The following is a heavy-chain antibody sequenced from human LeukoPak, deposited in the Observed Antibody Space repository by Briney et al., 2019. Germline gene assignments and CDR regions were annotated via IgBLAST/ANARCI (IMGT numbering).Heavy chain of an antibody. J-gene: IGHJ4*02. Sequence: ASVKVSCKASGYTFTSYGISWVRQATGQGLEWMGWMNPNSGNTGYAQKFQGRVTMTRNTSISTAYMELSSLRSEDTAVYYCARGQWSSPFDYWGQGTLVTVSS. V-gene: IGHV1-8*02. D-gene: IGHD6-19*01. CDR2: MNPNSGNT. CDR3: ARGQWSSPFDY. CDR1: GYTFTSYG.